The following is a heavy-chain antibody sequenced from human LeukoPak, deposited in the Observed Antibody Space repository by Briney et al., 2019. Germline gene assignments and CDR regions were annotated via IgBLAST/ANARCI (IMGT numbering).Heavy chain of an antibody. V-gene: IGHV6-1*01. D-gene: IGHD6-13*01. CDR3: ARRREDAAASAFDF. CDR2: AYYRSKWYN. CDR1: GDSVSSNSGA. J-gene: IGHJ3*01. Sequence: SQTLSLTCVICGDSVSSNSGAWNWIRQSPSRGLEWLGRAYYRSKWYNDYAVSVKSRIIINPDTSKNQFSLQLNSVTPEDTAVYYCARRREDAAASAFDFWGQGTMVTVSS.